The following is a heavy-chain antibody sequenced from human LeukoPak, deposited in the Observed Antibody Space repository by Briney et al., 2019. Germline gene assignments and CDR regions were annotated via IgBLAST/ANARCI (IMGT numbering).Heavy chain of an antibody. J-gene: IGHJ4*02. CDR1: GGSISSYY. CDR3: ARADDSSGGFDY. CDR2: IYYSGNT. D-gene: IGHD3-22*01. V-gene: IGHV4-59*01. Sequence: QPSETLSLTCTVSGGSISSYYLNWIRQTPGTGLEWIGYIYYSGNTFYNPSLKSRVTISVDTSNNQFSLRLSSVTPADTAVYYCARADDSSGGFDYWGQGTLVTVSS.